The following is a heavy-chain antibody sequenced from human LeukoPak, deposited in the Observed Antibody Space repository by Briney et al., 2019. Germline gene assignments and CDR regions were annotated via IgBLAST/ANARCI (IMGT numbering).Heavy chain of an antibody. CDR2: ISSGSIYI. J-gene: IGHJ4*02. V-gene: IGHV3-21*01. CDR1: GFIFSSYS. D-gene: IGHD2-8*01. CDR3: ARLLYAALDY. Sequence: PGGSLRLSCGASGFIFSSYSMNWVRQAPGKGLEWVASISSGSIYIYYADSLKGRFTVSRDNAKNSLYLQMNSLRAEDTAVYYCARLLYAALDYWGQGTLVTVSS.